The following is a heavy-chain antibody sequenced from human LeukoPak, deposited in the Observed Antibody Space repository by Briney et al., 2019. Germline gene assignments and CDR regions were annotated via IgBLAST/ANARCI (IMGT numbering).Heavy chain of an antibody. Sequence: PGGSLRLSCAASGFTFSSYSMNWVRQAPGKGLEWVSSISSSSSYIYYADSVKGRFTISRDNAKNSLYLQMNSLRAEDTAVYYCARQVVVINRLDYYYYMDVWGKGTTVTVSS. V-gene: IGHV3-21*01. J-gene: IGHJ6*03. D-gene: IGHD3-22*01. CDR1: GFTFSSYS. CDR3: ARQVVVINRLDYYYYMDV. CDR2: ISSSSSYI.